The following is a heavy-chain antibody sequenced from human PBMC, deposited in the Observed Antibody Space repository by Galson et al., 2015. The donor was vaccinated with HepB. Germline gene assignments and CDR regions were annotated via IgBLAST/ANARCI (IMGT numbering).Heavy chain of an antibody. Sequence: SLRLSCAASGFTVNNNYMGWVRQAPGKGLEWVANIKQDGSEKYYVDSVKGRFTISRDNARNSLYLQINSLRAEDTAIYYCTRGQTTSEYWGQGTLVTVSS. CDR1: GFTVNNNY. D-gene: IGHD4-11*01. J-gene: IGHJ4*02. CDR3: TRGQTTSEY. CDR2: IKQDGSEK. V-gene: IGHV3-7*01.